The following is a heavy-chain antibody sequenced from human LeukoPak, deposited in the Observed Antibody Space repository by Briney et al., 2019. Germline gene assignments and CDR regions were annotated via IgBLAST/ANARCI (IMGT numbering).Heavy chain of an antibody. J-gene: IGHJ6*02. CDR1: GYSFTNYW. CDR3: ARQTPNQYGMDV. CDR2: IYPDDSNP. Sequence: GESLKISCKGSGYSFTNYWIGWVRQVPGKGLEWLGIIYPDDSNPRYSPSFQGQVTISVDKSISTAYLQWSSLKASDTAMYYCARQTPNQYGMDVWGQGTTVTVSS. V-gene: IGHV5-51*01.